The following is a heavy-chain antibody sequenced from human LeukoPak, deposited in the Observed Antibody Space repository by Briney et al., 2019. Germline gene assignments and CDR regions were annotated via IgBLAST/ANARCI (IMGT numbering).Heavy chain of an antibody. CDR2: INPSGTT. CDR3: AARLAAAGTIYFDF. D-gene: IGHD6-13*01. V-gene: IGHV4-59*11. Sequence: SETLSLTCTVSVVSISGHYCSWIRQPSGKGLEWIGYINPSGTTDYNPSLRSRVPISLDTSNNQFSLKLTSVTAADTAVYYCAARLAAAGTIYFDFWGQGSLVTVS. J-gene: IGHJ4*02. CDR1: VVSISGHY.